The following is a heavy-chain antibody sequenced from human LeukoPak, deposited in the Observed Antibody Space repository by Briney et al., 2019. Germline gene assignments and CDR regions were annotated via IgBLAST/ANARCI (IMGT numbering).Heavy chain of an antibody. CDR3: AKITSKSAALPRGYFDS. CDR1: GGSISSYY. J-gene: IGHJ4*02. CDR2: IYYSGST. V-gene: IGHV4-59*01. D-gene: IGHD1-14*01. Sequence: SETLSLTCTVSGGSISSYYWSWIRQPPGKGLEWIGYIYYSGSTNYNPSLKSRVTISVDTSKNQFSLKLSSVTAADTAIYYCAKITSKSAALPRGYFDSWGQGTLVTVSS.